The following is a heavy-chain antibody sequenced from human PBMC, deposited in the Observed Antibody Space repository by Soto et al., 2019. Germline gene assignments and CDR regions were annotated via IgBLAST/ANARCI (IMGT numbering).Heavy chain of an antibody. CDR3: ATAATGGNSIDY. Sequence: GASVKVSCKASGYTFTSYAMHWVRQAPGQRLERMGWINAGNGNTKCSQKFQGRVTITRDTSASTAYMELSSLRSEDTAVYYCATAATGGNSIDYWGQGTLVTVSS. V-gene: IGHV1-3*01. J-gene: IGHJ4*02. CDR2: INAGNGNT. D-gene: IGHD2-21*02. CDR1: GYTFTSYA.